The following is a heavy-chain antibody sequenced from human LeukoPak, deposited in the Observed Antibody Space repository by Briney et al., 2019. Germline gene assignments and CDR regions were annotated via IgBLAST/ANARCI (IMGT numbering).Heavy chain of an antibody. CDR3: ARKDSSPRTFDY. CDR1: GFSFSSHW. CDR2: IKEDGSEK. V-gene: IGHV3-7*01. J-gene: IGHJ4*02. D-gene: IGHD3-22*01. Sequence: GGSLRLSCAASGFSFSSHWMSWVRQAPGTGLEWVANIKEDGSEKNYVDSVKGRFTISRDNAKNSLYLQMNSLRAEDTAVYYCARKDSSPRTFDYWGQGTLVTVSS.